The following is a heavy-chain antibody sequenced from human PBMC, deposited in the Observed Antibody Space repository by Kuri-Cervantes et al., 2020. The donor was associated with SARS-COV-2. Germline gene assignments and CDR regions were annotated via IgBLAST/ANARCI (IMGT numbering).Heavy chain of an antibody. V-gene: IGHV4-34*01. CDR1: GGSFSGYY. CDR2: INHSGST. Sequence: SETLSLTCAVYGGSFSGYYWSWIRQPPGKGLEWIGEINHSGSTNYNPSLKSRVTISVDTSKNQFPLKLSSVTAADTAVYYCARGEYYYGSTAEPYYYYGMDVWGQGTTVTVSS. D-gene: IGHD3-10*01. CDR3: ARGEYYYGSTAEPYYYYGMDV. J-gene: IGHJ6*02.